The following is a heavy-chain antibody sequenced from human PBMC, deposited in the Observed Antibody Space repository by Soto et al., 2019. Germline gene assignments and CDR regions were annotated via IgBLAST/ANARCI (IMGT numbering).Heavy chain of an antibody. CDR3: AKGYCSGGSCGGGYYYGMDV. D-gene: IGHD2-15*01. V-gene: IGHV1-69*13. J-gene: IGHJ6*04. CDR1: GGTFSSYA. Sequence: SVKISCKASGGTFSSYAISWVRQAPGQGLEWMGGIIPIFGTANYAQKLQGRVTITADESTSTAYMELSSLRSEDTAVYYCAKGYCSGGSCGGGYYYGMDVWGKGTSVTVS. CDR2: IIPIFGTA.